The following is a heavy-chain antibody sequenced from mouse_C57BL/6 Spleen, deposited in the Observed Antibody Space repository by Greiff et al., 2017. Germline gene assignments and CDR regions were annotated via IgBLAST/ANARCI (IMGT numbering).Heavy chain of an antibody. CDR1: GYTFTSYW. CDR3: AREGQLRSLFDY. J-gene: IGHJ2*01. V-gene: IGHV1-52*01. D-gene: IGHD3-2*02. Sequence: QVQLQQPGAELVRPGSSVKLSCKASGYTFTSYWMHWVKQRPIQGLEWIGNIDPSDSETHYNQKFKDKATLTVDKSSSTAYMQLSSLTSEDSAVYYCAREGQLRSLFDYWGQGTTLTVSS. CDR2: IDPSDSET.